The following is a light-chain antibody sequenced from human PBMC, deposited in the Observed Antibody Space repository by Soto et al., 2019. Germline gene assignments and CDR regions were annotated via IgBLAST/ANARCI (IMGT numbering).Light chain of an antibody. J-gene: IGKJ2*01. Sequence: EIVLTQSPDTLSLSPGERATLSCRAIQIFSTYLAWYQQKPGQAPRVLIYAASSTVTGIPDTLSGSGIGTDFTLTISRLEPEDFAVYYCQQYGSSPYNFGQGTKLEIK. CDR1: QIFSTY. CDR2: AAS. CDR3: QQYGSSPYN. V-gene: IGKV3-20*01.